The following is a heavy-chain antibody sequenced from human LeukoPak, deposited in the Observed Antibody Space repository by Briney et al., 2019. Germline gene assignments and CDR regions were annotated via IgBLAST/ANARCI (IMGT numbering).Heavy chain of an antibody. CDR1: GGSINSGGYY. V-gene: IGHV4-30-4*08. Sequence: PSESLSLTCTVSGGSINSGGYYWSWIRQHPGKGLEWIGHIYYTGSTSYNPSLKSPVIISVDTSKNQFSLKLSSVTATDTGVYYCARESLRYCSAGSCSPFDSWGQGTLVTVSS. D-gene: IGHD2-15*01. CDR2: IYYTGST. CDR3: ARESLRYCSAGSCSPFDS. J-gene: IGHJ4*02.